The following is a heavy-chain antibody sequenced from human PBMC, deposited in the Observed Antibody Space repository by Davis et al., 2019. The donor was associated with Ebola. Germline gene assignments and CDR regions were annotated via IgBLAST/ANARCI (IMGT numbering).Heavy chain of an antibody. CDR2: INPSGGST. J-gene: IGHJ3*02. D-gene: IGHD3-22*01. CDR1: GYTFTSHY. V-gene: IGHV1-46*01. Sequence: AASVKVSCKASGYTFTSHYMHWVRQAPGQGLEWMGIINPSGGSTSYAQKFQGRVTMTRDTSTSTVHMELSSLRSGDTAVYYCARHDTMIVDAFDIWGQGTMVTVSS. CDR3: ARHDTMIVDAFDI.